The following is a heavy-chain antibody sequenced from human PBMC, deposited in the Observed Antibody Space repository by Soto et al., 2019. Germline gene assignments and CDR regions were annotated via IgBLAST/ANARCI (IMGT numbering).Heavy chain of an antibody. J-gene: IGHJ5*02. CDR1: GYTFTGYY. Sequence: GASVKVSCKASGYTFTGYYMHWVRQAPGQGLEWMGWINPNSGGTNYAQKFQGWVTMTRDTSISTAYMELSRLRSDDTAVYYCARAWYYGSGFNWFDPWGQGTLVTVSS. CDR2: INPNSGGT. D-gene: IGHD3-10*01. V-gene: IGHV1-2*04. CDR3: ARAWYYGSGFNWFDP.